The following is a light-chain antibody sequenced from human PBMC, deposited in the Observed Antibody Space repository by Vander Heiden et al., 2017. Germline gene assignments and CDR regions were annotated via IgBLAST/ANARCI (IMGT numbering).Light chain of an antibody. CDR3: QQLNSPVL. V-gene: IGKV1-9*01. CDR1: PGISSY. Sequence: IQLTQSPSSLSASVGDRVTITCRASPGISSYLAWYQQKPGKAPKLLIYAASTLQSGVPSRFSGSGSGTDFTLTINSLQPEDFATYYCQQLNSPVLFGQGTKVEIK. CDR2: AAS. J-gene: IGKJ1*01.